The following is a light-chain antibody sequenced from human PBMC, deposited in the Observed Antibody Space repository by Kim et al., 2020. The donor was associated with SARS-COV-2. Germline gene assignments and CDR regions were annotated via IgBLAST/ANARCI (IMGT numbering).Light chain of an antibody. CDR1: SGNIAGNY. CDR2: EDS. V-gene: IGLV6-57*03. CDR3: QSYDINNVV. Sequence: TVTISCSRRSGNIAGNYVQWDQQRPGSAPNILIYEDSQRPSGVPDRFSGSIDTSSTSASLTISGLKTEDEADYYGQSYDINNVVFGGGTQLTVL. J-gene: IGLJ3*02.